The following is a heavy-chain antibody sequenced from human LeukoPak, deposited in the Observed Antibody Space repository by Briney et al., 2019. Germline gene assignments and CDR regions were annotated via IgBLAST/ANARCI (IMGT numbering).Heavy chain of an antibody. Sequence: GGSQRLSCAASGFTFYNYAMHWVRQAPGKGLEWVAAISDDGSNKYFADSVKGRFTISRDNSKNTLFVQMDRLRTEDTAVYYCLSVGSSARGDYWGQGTLVIVSS. CDR3: LSVGSSARGDY. J-gene: IGHJ4*02. V-gene: IGHV3-30*04. CDR2: ISDDGSNK. D-gene: IGHD6-13*01. CDR1: GFTFYNYA.